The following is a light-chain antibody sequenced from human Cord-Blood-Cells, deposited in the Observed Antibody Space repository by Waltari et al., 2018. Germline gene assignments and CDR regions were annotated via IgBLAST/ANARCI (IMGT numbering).Light chain of an antibody. V-gene: IGLV2-14*01. CDR3: SSYTSSSTWV. CDR1: SSDVGGYNY. J-gene: IGLJ3*02. Sequence: QSALTQPASVSGSPGQSITISCTGTSSDVGGYNYVSWYQQHPGKAPKLMIYDASKLPSGVSNRFSGSKSGNTASLTISGLQAEDEADYYCSSYTSSSTWVFGGGTKLTVL. CDR2: DAS.